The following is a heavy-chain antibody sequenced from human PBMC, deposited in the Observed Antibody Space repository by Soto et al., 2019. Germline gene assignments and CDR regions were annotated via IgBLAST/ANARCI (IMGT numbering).Heavy chain of an antibody. D-gene: IGHD2-15*01. J-gene: IGHJ5*02. V-gene: IGHV3-9*01. CDR2: ISWNSGSI. CDR1: GFTFDDYA. CDR3: AKAGMVVAATLVVNWFDP. Sequence: EVQLVESGGGLVQPGRSLRLSCAASGFTFDDYAMHWVRQAPGKGLEWVSGISWNSGSIGYADSVKGRFTISRDNAKNSLYLQMNSLRADDTALYYCAKAGMVVAATLVVNWFDPWGQGTLVTVSS.